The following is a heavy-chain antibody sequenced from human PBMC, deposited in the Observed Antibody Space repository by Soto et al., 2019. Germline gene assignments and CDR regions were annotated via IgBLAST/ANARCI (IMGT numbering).Heavy chain of an antibody. CDR2: IIPIFGTA. J-gene: IGHJ5*02. Sequence: SVKVSCKASRGTFSSYAISWVRQAHGQGLEWMGGIIPIFGTANYAQKFQGRVTITADESTSTAYMELSSLRSEDTAVYYCATLYGPMGGWFDPWGQGTLVTVSS. CDR3: ATLYGPMGGWFDP. D-gene: IGHD3-10*01. V-gene: IGHV1-69*13. CDR1: RGTFSSYA.